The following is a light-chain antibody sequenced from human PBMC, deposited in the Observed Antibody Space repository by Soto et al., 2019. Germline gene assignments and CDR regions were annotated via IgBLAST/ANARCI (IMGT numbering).Light chain of an antibody. J-gene: IGLJ3*02. Sequence: QSVLTQPPSASGTPGQRVTISCSGSSSNIGSETVNWYQQLPGTAPTLLIYSDNQRPSGVPDRFSGYKSGTSASLAISGLQSEDEADYYCAAWDDSLNGWVFGGGTKVTVL. CDR1: SSNIGSET. CDR3: AAWDDSLNGWV. CDR2: SDN. V-gene: IGLV1-44*01.